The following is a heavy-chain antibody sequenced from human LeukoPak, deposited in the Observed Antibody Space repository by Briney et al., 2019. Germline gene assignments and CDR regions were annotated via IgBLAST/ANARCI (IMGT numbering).Heavy chain of an antibody. CDR2: IYTSGST. CDR3: ARGGQWLPDWYFDL. J-gene: IGHJ2*01. Sequence: PSETLSLTCTVSGGSISSGSYYWSWIRQPAGKGLEWIGRIYTSGSTNYNPSLKSRVTMSVDTSKNQFSLKLSSVTAADTAVYYCARGGQWLPDWYFDLWGRGTLVTVSS. V-gene: IGHV4-61*02. CDR1: GGSISSGSYY. D-gene: IGHD6-19*01.